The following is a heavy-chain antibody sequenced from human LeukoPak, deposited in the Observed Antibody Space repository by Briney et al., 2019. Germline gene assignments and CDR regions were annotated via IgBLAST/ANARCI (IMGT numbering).Heavy chain of an antibody. J-gene: IGHJ4*02. CDR1: GFTFSSYE. V-gene: IGHV3-48*03. D-gene: IGHD6-13*01. CDR2: ISSSGSTI. Sequence: PGGSLRLSCAASGFTFSSYEMNWVRQAPGKGLEWVSYISSSGSTIYYADSVKGRFTFSRDNAKNSLYLQMNSLRAEDTAVYYCARASIAAAAPDYWGQGTLVTVSS. CDR3: ARASIAAAAPDY.